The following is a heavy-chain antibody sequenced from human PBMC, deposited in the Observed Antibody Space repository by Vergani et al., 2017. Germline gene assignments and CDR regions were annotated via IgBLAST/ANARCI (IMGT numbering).Heavy chain of an antibody. CDR1: GGSLSSYY. Sequence: QVQLQESGPGLVKPSETLSLTCTVSGGSLSSYYWSWIRQPPGKGLEWIGYIYYSGSTYYNPSLKSRVTISVDTSKNQFSLKLSSVTAADTAVYYCAREPGIAAAGVDYWGQGTLVTVSS. J-gene: IGHJ4*02. CDR3: AREPGIAAAGVDY. D-gene: IGHD6-13*01. CDR2: IYYSGST. V-gene: IGHV4-59*12.